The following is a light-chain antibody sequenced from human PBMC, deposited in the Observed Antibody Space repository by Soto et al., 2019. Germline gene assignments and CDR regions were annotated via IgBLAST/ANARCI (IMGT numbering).Light chain of an antibody. V-gene: IGKV1-5*01. CDR2: DAS. CDR1: QSISSW. J-gene: IGKJ1*01. CDR3: QQYNSYST. Sequence: IRMSNSAATVSASVGDRVTITCRASQSISSWLAWYQQKPGKAPKLLIYDASSLESGVPSRFSGSGSGTEFTLTISSLQPDDFATYYCQQYNSYSTFGQRTNVDI.